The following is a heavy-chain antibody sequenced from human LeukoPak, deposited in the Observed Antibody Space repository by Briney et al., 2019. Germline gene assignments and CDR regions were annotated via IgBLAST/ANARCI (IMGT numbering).Heavy chain of an antibody. D-gene: IGHD5-12*01. CDR1: GFTFSSYG. Sequence: GGSLRLSCAASGFTFSSYGMHWVRQAPGKGLEWVAFIRYDGSNKYYADSVKGRFTISRDNSKNTLYLQMNSLRAEDTAVYYCAKVRGGYGLRGYMDVWGKGTTVTISS. CDR2: IRYDGSNK. V-gene: IGHV3-30*02. CDR3: AKVRGGYGLRGYMDV. J-gene: IGHJ6*03.